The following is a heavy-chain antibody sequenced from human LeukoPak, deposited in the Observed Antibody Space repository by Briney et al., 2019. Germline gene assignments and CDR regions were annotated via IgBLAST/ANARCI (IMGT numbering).Heavy chain of an antibody. J-gene: IGHJ4*02. Sequence: SETLSLTCAFSGYSISSGYYWGWIRQPPGKGLEWIGSIYHSGSTYYNPSLKSRVTISVDTSKNQFSLKLSSVPAADPAVYYCARHAGGRGYDFWSGYYSPNHNWGQGTLVTVSS. CDR3: ARHAGGRGYDFWSGYYSPNHN. V-gene: IGHV4-38-2*01. D-gene: IGHD3-3*01. CDR2: IYHSGST. CDR1: GYSISSGYY.